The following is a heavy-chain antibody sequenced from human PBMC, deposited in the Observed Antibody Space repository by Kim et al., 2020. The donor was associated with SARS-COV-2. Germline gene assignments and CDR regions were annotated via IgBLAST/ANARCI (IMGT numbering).Heavy chain of an antibody. CDR1: GFTFSSYA. D-gene: IGHD2-15*01. CDR3: ARGGDGGRWLAIEHY. Sequence: GGSLRLSCAASGFTFSSYAMQWVRQAPGKGLEWVAVISYDGSNKYYADYVKGRFTISRDNSKNTLYLQMNNLRAEDTAVYYCARGGDGGRWLAIEHYWGQGNLVTVSS. CDR2: ISYDGSNK. V-gene: IGHV3-30-3*01. J-gene: IGHJ4*02.